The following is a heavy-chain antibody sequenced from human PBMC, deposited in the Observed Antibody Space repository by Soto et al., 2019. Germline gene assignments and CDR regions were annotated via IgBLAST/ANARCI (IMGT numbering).Heavy chain of an antibody. V-gene: IGHV3-64*01. CDR3: ARREQSDFYCMGV. Sequence: EVQLVESGGGLVQPGGSLRLSCAASGFTFSNYAMDWVRQAPGKVLEYVSGISSNGVGTYYANSVKDRFTISRDNSKNTLYLQRGSLRAEDMAVYYCARREQSDFYCMGVWGKGTSVTVSS. CDR1: GFTFSNYA. D-gene: IGHD6-19*01. J-gene: IGHJ6*03. CDR2: ISSNGVGT.